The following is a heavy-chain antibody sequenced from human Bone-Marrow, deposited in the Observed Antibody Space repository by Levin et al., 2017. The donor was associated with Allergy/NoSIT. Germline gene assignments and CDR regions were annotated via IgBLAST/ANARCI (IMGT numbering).Heavy chain of an antibody. CDR2: INHSGTT. V-gene: IGHV4-34*01. D-gene: IGHD6-19*01. CDR1: GGSFSGYW. CDR3: ARAGRSGWRHYFDP. Sequence: SETLSLTCAVNGGSFSGYWWAWIRQAPGKGLEWIAEINHSGTTDYNLSLKSRVTLSVDTSMNQFSMTLTSVTAADTAVYYCARAGRSGWRHYFDPWGHGTLVTVS. J-gene: IGHJ5*02.